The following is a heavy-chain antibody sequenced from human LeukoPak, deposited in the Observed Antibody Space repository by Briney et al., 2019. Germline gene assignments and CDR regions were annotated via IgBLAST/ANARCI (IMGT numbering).Heavy chain of an antibody. V-gene: IGHV3-48*03. J-gene: IGHJ4*02. D-gene: IGHD3-16*01. CDR1: GFTFSSFE. Sequence: PGGSLRLSCAASGFTFSSFEMNWVRQAPGKGLEWASYVSSSGSTMYYADSVKGRFTISRDNAKNSLYLQMNSLRAEDTAVYYCARDLGSYARLLFDYWGQGTLVTVSS. CDR2: VSSSGSTM. CDR3: ARDLGSYARLLFDY.